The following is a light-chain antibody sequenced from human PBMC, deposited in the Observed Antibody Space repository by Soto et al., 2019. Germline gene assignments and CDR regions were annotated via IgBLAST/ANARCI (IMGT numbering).Light chain of an antibody. CDR3: QQSYSTPRT. J-gene: IGKJ1*01. V-gene: IGKV1-39*01. CDR1: QSISNY. CDR2: AAS. Sequence: DIQKTQSPSSLSASVRDRVTITCRASQSISNYLNWYQQKPGKAPKLLMYAASSLQSGVPSRFGGSGSGTDFTLTISSLQPEDFATYYCQQSYSTPRTFGQGTKVEIK.